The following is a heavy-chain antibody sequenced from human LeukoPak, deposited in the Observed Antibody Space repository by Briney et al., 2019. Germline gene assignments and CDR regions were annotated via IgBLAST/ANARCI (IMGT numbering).Heavy chain of an antibody. CDR1: GHSTNSGHF. Sequence: SETLSLTCTVSGHSTNSGHFWRWIRQPPGRGLEWIGSIFQSGTRYYNPCLKGRVTISLDTAKNHFALNLTSVTAADTAVYFCARAEGGLRFMGRGGTIPSPDYCGEGTLVTVSS. CDR3: ARAEGGLRFMGRGGTIPSPDY. CDR2: IFQSGTR. J-gene: IGHJ4*02. D-gene: IGHD3-16*01. V-gene: IGHV4-38-2*02.